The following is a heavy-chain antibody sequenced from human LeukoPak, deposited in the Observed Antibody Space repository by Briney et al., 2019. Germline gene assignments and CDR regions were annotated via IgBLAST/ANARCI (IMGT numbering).Heavy chain of an antibody. J-gene: IGHJ4*02. V-gene: IGHV4-61*01. Sequence: SETLSLTCAVSGVSINTCCYYWTWIRQPPGKGLEWIGYKYYSGSTRYNSSLRSRLTISLDTSKNQFSLRLTSVTAVDTAVYYCARGRSYGFDFDSWGQGTLVIVSS. CDR1: GVSINTCCYY. D-gene: IGHD3-16*01. CDR3: ARGRSYGFDFDS. CDR2: KYYSGST.